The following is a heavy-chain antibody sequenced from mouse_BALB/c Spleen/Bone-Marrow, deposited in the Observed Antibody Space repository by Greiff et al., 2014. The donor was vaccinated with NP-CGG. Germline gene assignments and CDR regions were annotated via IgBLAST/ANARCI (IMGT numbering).Heavy chain of an antibody. CDR3: ARSHFYGNYFDY. D-gene: IGHD2-1*01. CDR1: GFTFSNFG. CDR2: VSTGSTII. J-gene: IGHJ2*01. V-gene: IGHV5-17*02. Sequence: EVQGVESGGGLVQPGGSRKLSCAASGFTFSNFGMHWLRQSPEKGLEWVAFVSTGSTIIYHADTVKGRFTISRDNPENTLFLQMTSLRSEDTAIYYCARSHFYGNYFDYWGQGTTLTVSS.